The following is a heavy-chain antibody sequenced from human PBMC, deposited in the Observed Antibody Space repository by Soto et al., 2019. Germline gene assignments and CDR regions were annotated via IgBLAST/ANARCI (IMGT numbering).Heavy chain of an antibody. CDR2: ISYDGSNK. V-gene: IGHV3-30-3*01. D-gene: IGHD1-26*01. CDR1: GFTFSSYA. J-gene: IGHJ5*02. CDR3: ARVDAQWELLPWFDP. Sequence: QVQLVESGGGVVQPGRSLRLSCAASGFTFSSYAMHWVGQAPGKGLEWVAVISYDGSNKYYADSVKGRFTISRDNSKNTLYLQMNSLRAEDTAVSYCARVDAQWELLPWFDPWGQGTLVTVSS.